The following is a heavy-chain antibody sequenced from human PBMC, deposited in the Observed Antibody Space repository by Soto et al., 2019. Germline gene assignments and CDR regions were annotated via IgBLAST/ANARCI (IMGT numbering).Heavy chain of an antibody. Sequence: SETLSLTCTVSGGSVSSSSYSWGWIRQSPGKGLEWIGTIYSSENTYYNPSLLSRVTISVDTSKNQFSLKLSSVTAADTAVYYCARHPSDFWFDPWGQGTLVTVS. J-gene: IGHJ5*02. CDR1: GGSVSSSSYS. D-gene: IGHD2-21*02. CDR2: IYSSENT. CDR3: ARHPSDFWFDP. V-gene: IGHV4-39*01.